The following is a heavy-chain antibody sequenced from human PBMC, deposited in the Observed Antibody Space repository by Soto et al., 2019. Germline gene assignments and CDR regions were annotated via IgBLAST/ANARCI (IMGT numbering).Heavy chain of an antibody. CDR2: ISYSGST. D-gene: IGHD5-18*01. CDR1: GGSISSSF. Sequence: SETLSLTCSVSGGSISSSFWSWIRQPPGKELEWIGYISYSGSTTYNPSLKSRITLSVDTSKNQFSLRVASVTAADTAVYYCARGHRAMEYYYYYGMDVWGQGTTVTVSS. CDR3: ARGHRAMEYYYYYGMDV. J-gene: IGHJ6*02. V-gene: IGHV4-59*01.